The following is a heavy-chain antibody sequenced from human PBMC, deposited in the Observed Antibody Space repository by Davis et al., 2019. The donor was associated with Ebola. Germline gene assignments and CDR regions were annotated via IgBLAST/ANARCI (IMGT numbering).Heavy chain of an antibody. V-gene: IGHV3-21*01. CDR2: ISSRGSYI. Sequence: GGSLRLSCAASGFTFSSYAMSWVRQAPGKGLEWVSSISSRGSYIYYVDSVRGRFTISRDNAKNTLYLQMNSLRAEDTAVYYCARDSGDGDILTGYYFDYWGQGTLVTVSS. D-gene: IGHD3-9*01. CDR3: ARDSGDGDILTGYYFDY. J-gene: IGHJ4*02. CDR1: GFTFSSYA.